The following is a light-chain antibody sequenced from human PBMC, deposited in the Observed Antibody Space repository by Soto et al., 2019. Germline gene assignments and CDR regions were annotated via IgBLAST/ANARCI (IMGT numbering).Light chain of an antibody. V-gene: IGKV3-15*01. Sequence: EIVMTQSPATLSVSPGERATLSCRASQSVSSNLAWYQQKPGQAPRLLIYGASTRATGIPARFSGSGSGTEFTLTISILQSEDFAVYYCQQQETFGQGTKLEIK. CDR3: QQQET. J-gene: IGKJ2*01. CDR1: QSVSSN. CDR2: GAS.